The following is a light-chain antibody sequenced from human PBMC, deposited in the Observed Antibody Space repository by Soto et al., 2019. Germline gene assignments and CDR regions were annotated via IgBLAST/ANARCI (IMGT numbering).Light chain of an antibody. CDR2: GTS. CDR3: QQYNNWPPWT. CDR1: QSVRSN. V-gene: IGKV3-15*01. J-gene: IGKJ1*01. Sequence: EIVMTQSPATLSVSPGERATLSCRASQSVRSNLAWYQQKPGQARRLLIYGTSTRATGIPARFSGSGSGTEFTLTISTRQSEDFGVYYCQQYNNWPPWTFGQGTKVEIK.